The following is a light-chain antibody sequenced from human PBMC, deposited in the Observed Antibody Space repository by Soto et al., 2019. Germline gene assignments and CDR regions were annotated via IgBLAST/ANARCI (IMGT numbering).Light chain of an antibody. Sequence: SSELTQPPSVSVAPGKTARITCGGNNIGSKSVHWYQQKPGQAPVLVIYYDSDRPSGIPERFSGFNSGNTATLTISRVEAGDEADYYCQVWDSSSDHPVFGGGTKLTVL. CDR3: QVWDSSSDHPV. CDR2: YDS. V-gene: IGLV3-21*04. CDR1: NIGSKS. J-gene: IGLJ3*02.